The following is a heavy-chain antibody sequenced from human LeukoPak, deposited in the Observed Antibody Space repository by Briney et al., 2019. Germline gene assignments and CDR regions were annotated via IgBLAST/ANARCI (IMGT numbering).Heavy chain of an antibody. CDR1: GFTFSSYG. J-gene: IGHJ4*02. CDR2: ISYDGSNK. Sequence: GGSLRLSCAASGFTFSSYGMHWVRQAPGKGLEWVAVISYDGSNKYYADSVKGRFTISRDNSKNTLYLQMNSLRAEDTAVYYCAKAEATPGGSYPTTPFDYWGQGTLVTVSS. CDR3: AKAEATPGGSYPTTPFDY. V-gene: IGHV3-30*18. D-gene: IGHD1-26*01.